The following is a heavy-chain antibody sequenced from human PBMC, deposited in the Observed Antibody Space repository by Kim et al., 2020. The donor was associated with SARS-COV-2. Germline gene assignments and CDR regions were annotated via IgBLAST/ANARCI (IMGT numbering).Heavy chain of an antibody. CDR2: ISSTGRDT. CDR1: GFIFRSYA. J-gene: IGHJ4*02. Sequence: GGSLRLSCAASGFIFRSYAMNWVRQVPGKGLEWVSGISSTGRDTYYPDSVKGRFTISRDNSKNMLYLQLNNLRGEDTAVYYCAKAQCAGGSCHKPFDYWGRGTPVTVSS. V-gene: IGHV3-23*01. CDR3: AKAQCAGGSCHKPFDY. D-gene: IGHD2-15*01.